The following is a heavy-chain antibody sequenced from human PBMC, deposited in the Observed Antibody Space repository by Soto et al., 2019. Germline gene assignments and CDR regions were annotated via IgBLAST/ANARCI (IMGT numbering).Heavy chain of an antibody. J-gene: IGHJ4*02. V-gene: IGHV4-61*01. CDR2: IYYSGST. D-gene: IGHD3-16*01. Sequence: SETLSLTCTVSGGSISSSSYYWSWIRQPPGKGLEWIGYIYYSGSTNYNPSLKSRVTISVDTSKNQFSLKLSSVTAADTAVYYCARVRLGTLDYWGQGTPVTVSS. CDR1: GGSISSSSYY. CDR3: ARVRLGTLDY.